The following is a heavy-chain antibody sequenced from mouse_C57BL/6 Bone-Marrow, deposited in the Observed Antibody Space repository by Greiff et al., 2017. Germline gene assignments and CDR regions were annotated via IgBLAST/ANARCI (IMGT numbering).Heavy chain of an antibody. CDR1: GYTFTSSW. J-gene: IGHJ1*03. Sequence: QVQLQQPGAELVRPGASVKLSCKASGYTFTSSWMPWVKQRPGQGLEWIGIINPGNGGTNYNEKFKGKATLTVDKSSSTAYMQLSSLTSEDSAVYSCASSGTVLSPHWYFAVWGTGTPVTVSS. CDR3: ASSGTVLSPHWYFAV. CDR2: INPGNGGT. V-gene: IGHV1-53*01. D-gene: IGHD1-1*01.